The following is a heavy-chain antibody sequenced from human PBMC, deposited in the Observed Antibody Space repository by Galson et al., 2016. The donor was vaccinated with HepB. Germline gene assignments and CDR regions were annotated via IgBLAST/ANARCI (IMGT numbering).Heavy chain of an antibody. CDR1: GGSISSFH. J-gene: IGHJ5*02. D-gene: IGHD5-18*01. CDR3: ATQGYSYASNWFDP. V-gene: IGHV4-59*08. CDR2: IYNTGNI. Sequence: ETLSLTCTVSGGSISSFHWSWIRQPPGKGLEWIGDIYNTGNIKYNPSLASRVTISVDTSRNQFSLKLTSGTAADTAVYYCATQGYSYASNWFDPWGQGTLV.